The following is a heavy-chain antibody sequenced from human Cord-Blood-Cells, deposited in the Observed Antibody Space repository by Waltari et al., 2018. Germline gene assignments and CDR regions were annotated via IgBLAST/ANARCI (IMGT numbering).Heavy chain of an antibody. Sequence: QVQLQESGPGLVKPSETLSLTCTVSGGSVSSGSYYWSWIRQPPGKGLEWNGYIYYSGSTNYNPSLKSRVTISVDTSKNQFSLKLSSVTAADTAVYYCATPGVYGMDVWGQGTTVTVSS. D-gene: IGHD3-10*01. CDR1: GGSVSSGSYY. J-gene: IGHJ6*02. V-gene: IGHV4-61*01. CDR2: IYYSGST. CDR3: ATPGVYGMDV.